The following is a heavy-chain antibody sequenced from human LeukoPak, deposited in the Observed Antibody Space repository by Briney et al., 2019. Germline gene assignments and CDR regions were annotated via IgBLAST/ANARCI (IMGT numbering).Heavy chain of an antibody. J-gene: IGHJ6*02. CDR1: GYTFTGYY. D-gene: IGHD6-19*01. V-gene: IGHV1-2*04. Sequence: GASVKVSCKASGYTFTGYYMHWVRQAPGQGLEWMGWINPNSGGTNYAQKFQGWVTMTRDTSISTAYMELSRLRSDDTAVYYCARDGVDDSGRSGWYDPPYYYGMDVWGQGTTVTVSS. CDR2: INPNSGGT. CDR3: ARDGVDDSGRSGWYDPPYYYGMDV.